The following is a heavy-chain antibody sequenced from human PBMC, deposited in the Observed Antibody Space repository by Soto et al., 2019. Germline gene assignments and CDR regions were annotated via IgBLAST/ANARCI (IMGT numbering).Heavy chain of an antibody. CDR3: AVPGSGDFGY. J-gene: IGHJ4*02. D-gene: IGHD5-12*01. V-gene: IGHV4-4*02. Sequence: SETLSLTCAVSGDSFSSNTWWTWVRQPPGKGLEWIGEIYHSGTTNYNPSLKGRVNISGDRSKNLLSLSLTSVTAADTAVYYCAVPGSGDFGYWGQGTLVTVSS. CDR2: IYHSGTT. CDR1: GDSFSSNTW.